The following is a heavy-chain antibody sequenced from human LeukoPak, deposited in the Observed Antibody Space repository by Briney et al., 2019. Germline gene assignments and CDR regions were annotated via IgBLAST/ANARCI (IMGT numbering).Heavy chain of an antibody. V-gene: IGHV4-34*01. CDR1: GGSFSGYY. J-gene: IGHJ4*02. CDR2: INHSGST. CDR3: ARVPRGYCSSTSCRGDY. Sequence: PSETLSLTCAVYGGSFSGYYWSWIRQPPGKGLEWIGEINHSGSTNYNPSLKSRVTISVDTSKNQFSLKLSSVTAADTAVYYCARVPRGYCSSTSCRGDYRGQGTLVTVSS. D-gene: IGHD2-2*01.